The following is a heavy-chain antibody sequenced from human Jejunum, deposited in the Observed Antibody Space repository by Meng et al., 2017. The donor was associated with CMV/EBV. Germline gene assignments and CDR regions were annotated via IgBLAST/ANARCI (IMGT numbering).Heavy chain of an antibody. D-gene: IGHD3-3*01. J-gene: IGHJ5*02. V-gene: IGHV3-30*02. CDR3: ARRVEWSDL. CDR1: GFTFSNYG. Sequence: GQLVESGGGVVQPGGSLGLSCAASGFTFSNYGMHWVRQAPGKGLEWVAFLRYDGSIKYYVDSVKGRFTISKDNSKNTLYLQMDSLRGEDTAMYYCARRVEWSDLWGQGTLVTVSS. CDR2: LRYDGSIK.